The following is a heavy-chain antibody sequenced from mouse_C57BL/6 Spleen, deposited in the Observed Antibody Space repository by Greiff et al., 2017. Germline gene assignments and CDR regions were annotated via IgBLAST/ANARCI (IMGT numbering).Heavy chain of an antibody. Sequence: EVQLVESGGGLVKPGGSLKLSCAASGFTFSSYAMSWVRQTPEKRLEWVATISDGGSYTYYPANVKGRFTISRDNAKHNLYLQMSHLKSEDTAMYYCARDIVYYFDYWGQGTTLTVSS. D-gene: IGHD1-3*01. V-gene: IGHV5-4*01. CDR3: ARDIVYYFDY. J-gene: IGHJ2*01. CDR1: GFTFSSYA. CDR2: ISDGGSYT.